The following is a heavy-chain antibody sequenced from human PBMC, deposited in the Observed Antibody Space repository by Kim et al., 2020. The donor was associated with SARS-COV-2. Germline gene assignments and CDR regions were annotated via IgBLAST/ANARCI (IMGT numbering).Heavy chain of an antibody. CDR1: GGSFSGYY. CDR2: INHSGST. D-gene: IGHD6-13*01. CDR3: ARGQAAAGDFDY. V-gene: IGHV4-34*01. Sequence: SETLSLTCAVYGGSFSGYYWSWIRQPPGKGLEWIGEINHSGSTNYNPSLKSRVTISVDTSKNQFSLKLSSVTAADTAVYYCARGQAAAGDFDYWGQGTLVTVSS. J-gene: IGHJ4*02.